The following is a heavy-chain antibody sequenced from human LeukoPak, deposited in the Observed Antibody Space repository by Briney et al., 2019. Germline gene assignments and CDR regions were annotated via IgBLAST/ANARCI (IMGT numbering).Heavy chain of an antibody. CDR2: ISSSGSTI. Sequence: GSLRPSCAASGFIFSRYEMNWVRQAPGKGLEWGSYISSSGSTIYYADSVKGRFSISRDNAKNSLYLQMNSLRAEDTAVYYCARAMVRGVIIHYYYYGMDVWGKGTTVTVSS. CDR3: ARAMVRGVIIHYYYYGMDV. V-gene: IGHV3-48*03. D-gene: IGHD3-10*01. CDR1: GFIFSRYE. J-gene: IGHJ6*04.